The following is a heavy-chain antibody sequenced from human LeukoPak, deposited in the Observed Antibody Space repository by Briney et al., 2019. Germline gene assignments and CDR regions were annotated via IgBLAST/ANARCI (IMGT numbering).Heavy chain of an antibody. CDR1: GFTFNIYW. CDR3: ARDRPHNWFDP. J-gene: IGHJ5*02. Sequence: PGGSLRLSCAASGFTFNIYWMHWVRQAPGKGLVWVSRISNDGSDTTYADSVKGRFTISRDNGKNTVYLQMNSLRPEDTAVYYCARDRPHNWFDPWGQGTLVTVSP. V-gene: IGHV3-74*01. CDR2: ISNDGSDT.